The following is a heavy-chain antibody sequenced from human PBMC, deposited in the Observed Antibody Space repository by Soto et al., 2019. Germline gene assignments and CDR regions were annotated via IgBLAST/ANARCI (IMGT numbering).Heavy chain of an antibody. J-gene: IGHJ4*02. V-gene: IGHV2-5*02. CDR1: GFSLSSTRVA. CDR2: IYWDDDK. CDR3: AHSVVAGLGYYFDY. Sequence: QITLKESGPTLVKPTQTLTLTCTFSGFSLSSTRVAVGWIRQPPGKALEWLALIYWDDDKRYSPFLKSRLTLTKDTSKNQGVLTMTNMDPVDTATYYCAHSVVAGLGYYFDYWGQGTLVTVSS. D-gene: IGHD6-19*01.